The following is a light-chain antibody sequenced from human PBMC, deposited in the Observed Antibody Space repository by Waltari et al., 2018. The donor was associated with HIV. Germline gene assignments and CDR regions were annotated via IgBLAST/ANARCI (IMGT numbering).Light chain of an antibody. CDR2: RSS. J-gene: IGLJ3*02. V-gene: IGLV1-47*01. Sequence: QSVLTQPPSASGTPGQRVTISCSGSSPITGRPFIFCYQQHPGRPPKLLIFRSSQRPSGVPDRFSGSKFGSSASLVISGLRPEDEADYYCAAWDDNLKGVFGGGTKLTVL. CDR1: SPITGRPF. CDR3: AAWDDNLKGV.